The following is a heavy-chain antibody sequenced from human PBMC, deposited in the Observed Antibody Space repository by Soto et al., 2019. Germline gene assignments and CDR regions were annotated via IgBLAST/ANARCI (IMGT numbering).Heavy chain of an antibody. CDR3: ARQMTSSTTYYDY. CDR2: ISGRGGGT. Sequence: PGGSLRLSCAASGFTFSTYAMSWVRQAPGKGLEWVSAISGRGGGTFYADSVKGRFTIARDNSKNTLFLQMNSLRAEDTAVYFCARQMTSSTTYYDYWGQGTLVTVSS. CDR1: GFTFSTYA. J-gene: IGHJ4*02. D-gene: IGHD2-2*01. V-gene: IGHV3-23*01.